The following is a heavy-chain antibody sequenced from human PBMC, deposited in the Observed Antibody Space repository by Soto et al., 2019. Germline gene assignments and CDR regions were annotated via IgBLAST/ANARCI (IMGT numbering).Heavy chain of an antibody. CDR1: GYTFTGYY. CDR3: ARDRDPIVGATRRRYSLWFDP. J-gene: IGHJ5*02. Sequence: ASVKVSCKASGYTFTGYYMHWVRQAPGQGLEWMGWINPNSGGTNYAQKFQGWVTMTRDTSISTAYMELSRLRSDDTAVYYCARDRDPIVGATRRRYSLWFDPWGQGTLVPVSS. V-gene: IGHV1-2*04. CDR2: INPNSGGT. D-gene: IGHD1-26*01.